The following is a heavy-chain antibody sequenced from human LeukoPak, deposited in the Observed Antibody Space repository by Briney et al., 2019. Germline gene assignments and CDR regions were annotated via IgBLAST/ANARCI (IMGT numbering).Heavy chain of an antibody. Sequence: GGSLRLSCAAPGFTFSSYEMNWVRQAPGKGLEWVSYISSSGSTIYYADSVKGRFTISRDNAKNSLYLQMNSLRAEDTAVYYCAREGTGSGDSFNIWGQGTMVTVSS. J-gene: IGHJ3*02. D-gene: IGHD1-26*01. CDR1: GFTFSSYE. CDR2: ISSSGSTI. CDR3: AREGTGSGDSFNI. V-gene: IGHV3-48*03.